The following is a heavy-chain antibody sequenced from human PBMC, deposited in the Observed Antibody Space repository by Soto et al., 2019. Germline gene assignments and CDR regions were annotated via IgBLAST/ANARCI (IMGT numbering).Heavy chain of an antibody. Sequence: EVQLLESGGGLVQPGGSLRLSCAASGFTFSSCAMSWVRQAPGKGLEWVSAISGSGGSTYYADSVKGRFTISRDNSKNTLYLQMNSLRAEDTAVYYCAKDLQFGGSCRLTFDYWGQGTLVTVSS. CDR1: GFTFSSCA. J-gene: IGHJ4*02. CDR3: AKDLQFGGSCRLTFDY. V-gene: IGHV3-23*01. CDR2: ISGSGGST. D-gene: IGHD2-15*01.